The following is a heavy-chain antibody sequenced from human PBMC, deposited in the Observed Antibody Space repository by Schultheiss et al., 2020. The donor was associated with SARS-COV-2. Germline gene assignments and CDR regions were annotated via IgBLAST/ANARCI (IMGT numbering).Heavy chain of an antibody. CDR2: IYYSGST. V-gene: IGHV4-59*12. J-gene: IGHJ6*02. CDR1: GGSISSYY. Sequence: SQTLSLTCTVSGGSISSYYWSWIRQPPGKGLEWIGYIYYSGSTNYNPSLKSRVTISVDTSKNQFSLKLSSVTAADTAVYYCAKDLHDSSGYYHYYYGMDVWGQGTTVTVSS. D-gene: IGHD3-22*01. CDR3: AKDLHDSSGYYHYYYGMDV.